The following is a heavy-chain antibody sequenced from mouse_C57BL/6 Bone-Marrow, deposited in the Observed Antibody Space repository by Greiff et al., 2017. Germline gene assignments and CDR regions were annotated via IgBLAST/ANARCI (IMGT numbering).Heavy chain of an antibody. Sequence: VQLQQSGPELVKPGASVKIPCKASGYTFTDYNMDWVKQSHGKSLEWIGDINPNNGGTIYNQKFKGKATLTVDKSSSTAYMELRSLTSEDTAVYYCARTPYYYGSSDGAWFAYWGQGTLVTVSA. CDR3: ARTPYYYGSSDGAWFAY. D-gene: IGHD1-1*01. J-gene: IGHJ3*01. CDR2: INPNNGGT. V-gene: IGHV1-18*01. CDR1: GYTFTDYN.